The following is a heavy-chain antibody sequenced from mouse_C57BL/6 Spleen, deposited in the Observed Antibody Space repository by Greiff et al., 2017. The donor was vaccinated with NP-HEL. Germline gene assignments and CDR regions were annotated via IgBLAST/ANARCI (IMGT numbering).Heavy chain of an antibody. D-gene: IGHD1-1*01. V-gene: IGHV1-18*01. J-gene: IGHJ4*01. CDR3: ARRDFYITYAMDD. Sequence: EVQLQQSGPELVKPGASVKISCKASGYTFTDYTMDWVKQSHGKSLEWIGDINPNNGGTIYNQKFKGKATLTVDKSSSTAYMELRSLTSEDTAVYYCARRDFYITYAMDDWGQGTSVTVSS. CDR2: INPNNGGT. CDR1: GYTFTDYT.